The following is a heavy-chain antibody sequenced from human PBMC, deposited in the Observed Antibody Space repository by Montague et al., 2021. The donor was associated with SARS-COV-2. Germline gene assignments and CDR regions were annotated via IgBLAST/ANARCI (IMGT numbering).Heavy chain of an antibody. Sequence: SETLSLTCTVSGGPIGRYYWTWIRQPPGKGLEYIGEIYSTGNTKYTPSLRGRVTMSADTSKNQFSLKLTSVTAADTAFYYCVVWTTYGVTWGRGSLVSVSS. CDR3: VVWTTYGVT. CDR1: GGPIGRYY. V-gene: IGHV4-59*03. D-gene: IGHD3/OR15-3a*01. CDR2: IYSTGNT. J-gene: IGHJ4*02.